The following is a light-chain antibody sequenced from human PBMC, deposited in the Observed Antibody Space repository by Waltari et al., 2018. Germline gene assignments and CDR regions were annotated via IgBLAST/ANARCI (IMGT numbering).Light chain of an antibody. J-gene: IGKJ2*01. V-gene: IGKV1-5*03. CDR2: KAS. CDR1: QSINNW. CDR3: QQYTGYSYT. Sequence: DIQLTQAPSFLSASVGDRVSITCRASQSINNWLAGYQQKSGKAPKLLLYKASSLESGVPSRFSGSGYGTEFTLTISSLQPDDFATYYCQQYTGYSYTFGQGTKLEIK.